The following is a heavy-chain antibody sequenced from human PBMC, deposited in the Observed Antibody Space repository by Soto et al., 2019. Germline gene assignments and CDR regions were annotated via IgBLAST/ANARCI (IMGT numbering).Heavy chain of an antibody. CDR1: GGSISSYY. D-gene: IGHD1-26*01. J-gene: IGHJ4*02. CDR3: AVGSRGSTSFDY. CDR2: IYYSGST. V-gene: IGHV4-59*01. Sequence: SETLSLTCTVSGGSISSYYWSWIRQPPGKGLEWIGYIYYSGSTNYNPSLKSRVTISVDTSKNQFSLKLSSVTAADTAVYYCAVGSRGSTSFDYWGQGTLVTVSS.